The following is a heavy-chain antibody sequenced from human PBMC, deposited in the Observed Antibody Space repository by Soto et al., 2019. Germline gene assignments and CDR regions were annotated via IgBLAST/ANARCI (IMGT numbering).Heavy chain of an antibody. D-gene: IGHD6-19*01. V-gene: IGHV3-23*01. CDR1: GFNFKKFA. Sequence: VSLRLSCVASGFNFKKFAMAWVRQAAGEGLEWVSGISCCGGSASYADSVKGRFSIARDDSKNTVSLQLNSLRVEDTAQYYCAKADGQQWLIPHLDNWGQGTLVTVSS. CDR3: AKADGQQWLIPHLDN. J-gene: IGHJ4*02. CDR2: ISCCGGSA.